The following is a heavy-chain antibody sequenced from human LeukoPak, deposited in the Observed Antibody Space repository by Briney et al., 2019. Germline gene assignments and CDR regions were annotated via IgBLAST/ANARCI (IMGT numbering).Heavy chain of an antibody. Sequence: SGTLSPTCSVSDGSISNYCWSWIRQSAGKGLEWVGRVYAAGGTNYNPSLKSRVTMSLDTSRNQFFLHLNSVTAADTAVYYCARGLKTISGCDEGLDYWGRGILVTVSS. J-gene: IGHJ4*02. V-gene: IGHV4-4*07. CDR2: VYAAGGT. CDR1: DGSISNYC. CDR3: ARGLKTISGCDEGLDY. D-gene: IGHD3-22*01.